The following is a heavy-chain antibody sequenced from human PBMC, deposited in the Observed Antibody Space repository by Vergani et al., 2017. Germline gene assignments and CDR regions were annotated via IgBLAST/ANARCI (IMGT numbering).Heavy chain of an antibody. D-gene: IGHD6-19*01. CDR1: GYSFTNYA. J-gene: IGHJ4*02. Sequence: QEQLVQSGSELKKPGASVKVSCKASGYSFTNYAIHWVRQAPGQGLEWMGWINPTTGNPTYARAFTGRFVFSLDTSISTAYLQIGSLKAEYTAVYFCARAKRGRLAVCATDSWGQGTLLTVSS. CDR2: INPTTGNP. CDR3: ARAKRGRLAVCATDS. V-gene: IGHV7-4-1*01.